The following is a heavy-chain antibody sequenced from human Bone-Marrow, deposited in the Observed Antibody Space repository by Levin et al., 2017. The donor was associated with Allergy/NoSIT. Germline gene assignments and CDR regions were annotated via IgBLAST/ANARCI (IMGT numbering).Heavy chain of an antibody. V-gene: IGHV1-8*01. D-gene: IGHD6-13*01. CDR3: ARGRDTSSSWDAFDI. CDR1: GYTFTSYD. CDR2: MNPNSGNT. Sequence: GESLKISCKASGYTFTSYDINWVRQATGQGLEWMGWMNPNSGNTGYAQKFQGRVTMTRNTSISTAYMELSSLRSEDTAVYYCARGRDTSSSWDAFDIWGQGTMVTVSS. J-gene: IGHJ3*02.